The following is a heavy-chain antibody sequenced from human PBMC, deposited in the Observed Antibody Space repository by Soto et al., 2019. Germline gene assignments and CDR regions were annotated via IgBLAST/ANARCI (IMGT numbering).Heavy chain of an antibody. Sequence: SETLSLSCAVYGGSFSGYYWSWIRQPPGKGLEWIGEINHSGSTNYNPSLKSRVTISVDTSKNQFSLKLSSVTAADTAVYYCARDRSSSWYRNNWFDPWGQGTLVTVSS. CDR2: INHSGST. J-gene: IGHJ5*02. V-gene: IGHV4-34*01. CDR3: ARDRSSSWYRNNWFDP. D-gene: IGHD6-13*01. CDR1: GGSFSGYY.